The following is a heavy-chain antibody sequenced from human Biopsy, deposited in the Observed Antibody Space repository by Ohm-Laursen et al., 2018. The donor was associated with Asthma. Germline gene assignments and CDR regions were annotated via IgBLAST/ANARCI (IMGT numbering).Heavy chain of an antibody. J-gene: IGHJ4*02. D-gene: IGHD2-2*01. Sequence: SSEKVSCKSLGGTFNTYVIGWVRQAPGQGRGWKVGIISEFGTTTYPQKFQDRVTITADDSTSTVYMELSSLRSEDTAVYYCARKAGSCISRTCYSLDFWGQGTLVTVSS. V-gene: IGHV1-69*01. CDR3: ARKAGSCISRTCYSLDF. CDR1: GGTFNTYV. CDR2: IISEFGTT.